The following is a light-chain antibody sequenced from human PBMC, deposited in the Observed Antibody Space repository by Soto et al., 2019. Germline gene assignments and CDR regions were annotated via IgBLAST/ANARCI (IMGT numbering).Light chain of an antibody. Sequence: EILMTQSPATLSVSPGEGPTLSCRASQGIGDSLAWYQQKPGQTPRLLIYDTSIRATGVPARFSGSRSGAEFTLTISSLQSEDFAVYYCQHYVTWPLTFGGGTKVDIK. CDR2: DTS. J-gene: IGKJ4*01. CDR3: QHYVTWPLT. CDR1: QGIGDS. V-gene: IGKV3-15*01.